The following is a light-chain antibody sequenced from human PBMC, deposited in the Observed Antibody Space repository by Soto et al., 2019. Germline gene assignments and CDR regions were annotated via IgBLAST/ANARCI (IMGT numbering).Light chain of an antibody. CDR3: QQYNSYSQT. CDR2: DAS. Sequence: IQMTQSPSTLSASVGDRVSITCRASQSVSSWLAWYQQKPGKAPKLLIYDASGLESGVPSRFSGSGSGTEVTLTISSLQPDDFATYYCQQYNSYSQTFGQGTKVEIK. J-gene: IGKJ1*01. V-gene: IGKV1-5*01. CDR1: QSVSSW.